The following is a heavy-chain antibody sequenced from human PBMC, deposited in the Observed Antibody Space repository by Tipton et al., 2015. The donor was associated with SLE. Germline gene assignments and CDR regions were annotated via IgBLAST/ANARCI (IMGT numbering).Heavy chain of an antibody. Sequence: TLSLTCTVSGGSISSSSYYWGWIRQPPGKGLEWIGSIYYSGSTYYNPSLKSRVTISVDTSKNQFSLKLSSVTAADTAVYYCARRRKYYYDSSGYFFDYWGQGTPVTVSS. CDR1: GGSISSSSYY. J-gene: IGHJ4*02. D-gene: IGHD3-22*01. CDR2: IYYSGST. V-gene: IGHV4-39*07. CDR3: ARRRKYYYDSSGYFFDY.